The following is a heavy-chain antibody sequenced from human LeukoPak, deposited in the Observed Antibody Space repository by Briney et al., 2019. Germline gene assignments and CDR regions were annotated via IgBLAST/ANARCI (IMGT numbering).Heavy chain of an antibody. CDR3: AREILAAISDY. Sequence: SETLSLTCTVSGGSISSSYWSWIRQPAGKGLEWIGRIYSSGSTSYNPSLKSRVTMSVDTSKNQFSLELTSVTAADTAVYYCAREILAAISDYWGQGTLVTDSS. CDR2: IYSSGST. J-gene: IGHJ4*02. D-gene: IGHD5-24*01. V-gene: IGHV4-4*07. CDR1: GGSISSSY.